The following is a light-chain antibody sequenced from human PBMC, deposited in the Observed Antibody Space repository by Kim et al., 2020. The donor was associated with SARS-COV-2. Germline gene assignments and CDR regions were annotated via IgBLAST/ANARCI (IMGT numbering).Light chain of an antibody. CDR2: DVS. CDR3: SSYTNTNSLL. V-gene: IGLV2-14*04. CDR1: ISDIGGYTY. Sequence: GQSITMSCTGSISDIGGYTYVSWYQQHPGKAPTLIIYDVSNRPSGVSDRFSGSKSDNTASLTISGLQAEDEADYYCSSYTNTNSLLFGGGTQLTVL. J-gene: IGLJ3*02.